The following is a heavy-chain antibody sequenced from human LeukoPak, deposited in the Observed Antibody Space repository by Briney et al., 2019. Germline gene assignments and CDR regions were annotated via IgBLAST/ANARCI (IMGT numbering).Heavy chain of an antibody. V-gene: IGHV4-34*01. Sequence: PSETLSLTCAVYGGSFSGYYWSWIRQPPGKGLEWIGEINHSGSTNYNPSLKSRVTISVDTSKNQFSLKLSSVTAADTAVYYCARGRGRAGHNWFDPWGQGTLVTVSS. CDR1: GGSFSGYY. CDR3: ARGRGRAGHNWFDP. J-gene: IGHJ5*02. CDR2: INHSGST. D-gene: IGHD3-16*01.